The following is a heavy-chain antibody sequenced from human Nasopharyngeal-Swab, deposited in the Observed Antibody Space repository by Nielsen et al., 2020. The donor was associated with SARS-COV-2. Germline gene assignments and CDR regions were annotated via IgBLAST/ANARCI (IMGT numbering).Heavy chain of an antibody. D-gene: IGHD3-10*01. Sequence: ESLKISCAVYGGSFSGYYWSWIRQPPGRGLEWIGEINHSGSTNYNPSLKSRVTISVDTSKNQFSLKLSSVTAADTAVYYCARGRGSGSYSYYYYGMDVWGQGTTVTVSS. V-gene: IGHV4-34*01. CDR1: GGSFSGYY. CDR2: INHSGST. J-gene: IGHJ6*02. CDR3: ARGRGSGSYSYYYYGMDV.